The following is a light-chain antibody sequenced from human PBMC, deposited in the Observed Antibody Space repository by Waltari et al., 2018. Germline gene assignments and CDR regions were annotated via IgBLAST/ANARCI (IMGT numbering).Light chain of an antibody. CDR3: QQYYTTPYT. J-gene: IGKJ2*01. Sequence: DIVMTQSPDSLAVSLCERATISCKSSQSFLYSSTNKNYLAWYQQKPGQPPKLLIYWASTRESWVPDRFSGSGSGTDFTLTVSSLQAEDVAVYYCQQYYTTPYTFGQGTKLEIK. V-gene: IGKV4-1*01. CDR2: WAS. CDR1: QSFLYSSTNKNY.